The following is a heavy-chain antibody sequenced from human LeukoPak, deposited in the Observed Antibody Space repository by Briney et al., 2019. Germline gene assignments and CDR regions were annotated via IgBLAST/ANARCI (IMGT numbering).Heavy chain of an antibody. Sequence: GGSLRLSCAASGFTFSSYWMSWVRQAPGKGLGWVANIKQDGSEKYYVDSVKGRFTISRDNAKNSLYLQMNSLRAEDTAVYYCARGSPRRGDSSGYYYYWGQGTLVTVSS. CDR1: GFTFSSYW. V-gene: IGHV3-7*01. D-gene: IGHD3-22*01. J-gene: IGHJ4*02. CDR2: IKQDGSEK. CDR3: ARGSPRRGDSSGYYYY.